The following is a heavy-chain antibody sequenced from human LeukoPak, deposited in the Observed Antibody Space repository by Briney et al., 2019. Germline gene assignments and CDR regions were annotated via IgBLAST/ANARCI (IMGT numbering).Heavy chain of an antibody. CDR3: ARDPSLKRHFDY. Sequence: ASVEVSRKASGYTFTGYYMHWVRQAPGQGLEWMGWINPNSGGTNYAQKFQGWVTMTRDTSITTAYMELSRLRSDDTAVYYCARDPSLKRHFDYWGQGTLVTVSS. CDR2: INPNSGGT. D-gene: IGHD1-1*01. CDR1: GYTFTGYY. J-gene: IGHJ4*02. V-gene: IGHV1-2*04.